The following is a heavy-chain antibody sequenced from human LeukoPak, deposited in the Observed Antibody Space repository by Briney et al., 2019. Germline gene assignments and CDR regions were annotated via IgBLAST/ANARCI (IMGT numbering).Heavy chain of an antibody. CDR1: GFTFEDYG. D-gene: IGHD6-19*01. CDR3: AKDHNSGWYFFDN. V-gene: IGHV3-9*01. J-gene: IGHJ4*02. CDR2: ITWNSESI. Sequence: TGGSLRLSCAASGFTFEDYGMHWVRQVPGRGLEWVSSITWNSESIGYADSVKGRFTVSRDNAKNSLYLQMNSLRTEGTGLYFCAKDHNSGWYFFDNWGQGTLVTVSS.